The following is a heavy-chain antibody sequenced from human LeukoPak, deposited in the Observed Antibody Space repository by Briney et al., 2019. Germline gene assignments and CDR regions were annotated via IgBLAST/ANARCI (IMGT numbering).Heavy chain of an antibody. D-gene: IGHD5-18*01. Sequence: KPGGSRRLSCAASGFTFSSYSMNWVRQAPGKGLEGVSSISSSRVYISQADSVKGRFTISRDNAKNSLYLQMNSLRAEDTAVYYCARDRTAMVTENTFPWGQGTLVTVSS. CDR1: GFTFSSYS. J-gene: IGHJ5*02. CDR3: ARDRTAMVTENTFP. CDR2: ISSSRVYI. V-gene: IGHV3-21*01.